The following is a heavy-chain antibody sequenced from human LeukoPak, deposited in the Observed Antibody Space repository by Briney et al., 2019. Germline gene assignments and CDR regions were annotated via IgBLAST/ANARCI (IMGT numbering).Heavy chain of an antibody. Sequence: SETLSLTCTVSGGSLSSSGHWWVWIRQPPGKGLEWIGSIHYSGKVYYNPSLKSRVTTSVDTSTDQFSLKLSSATAADTAIYYCARQSGDQSSAWYSDAWGQGTLVTVSS. D-gene: IGHD6-19*01. CDR3: ARQSGDQSSAWYSDA. J-gene: IGHJ4*02. CDR2: IHYSGKV. V-gene: IGHV4-39*01. CDR1: GGSLSSSGHW.